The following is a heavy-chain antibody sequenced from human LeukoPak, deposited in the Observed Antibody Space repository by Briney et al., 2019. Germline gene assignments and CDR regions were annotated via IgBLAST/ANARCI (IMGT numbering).Heavy chain of an antibody. V-gene: IGHV3-33*06. J-gene: IGHJ5*02. CDR3: AKDRIAVRPGWFDP. D-gene: IGHD6-6*01. Sequence: GGSLRLSCAASGFTFSSYSMNWVRHAPGKGLEWVAGIWYDGSNKYYADSVKGRFTISRDNSKNTLFLQMNSLRAEDTAVYYCAKDRIAVRPGWFDPWGQGNLVTVSS. CDR2: IWYDGSNK. CDR1: GFTFSSYS.